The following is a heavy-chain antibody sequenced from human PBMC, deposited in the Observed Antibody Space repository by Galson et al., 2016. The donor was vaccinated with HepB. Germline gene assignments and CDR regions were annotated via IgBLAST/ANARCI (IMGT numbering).Heavy chain of an antibody. V-gene: IGHV3-73*01. J-gene: IGHJ4*02. CDR1: GFTFRDSA. D-gene: IGHD1-26*01. Sequence: SLRLSCAASGFTFRDSAMHWVRQASGKGLEWVGRIRSKTNSYATAYAASVQGRFTISRDDSKNTAYLQMNSLRIDDAAIYFCMRRRASDGRGDTVDNWGQGTLVTVSS. CDR3: MRRRASDGRGDTVDN. CDR2: IRSKTNSYAT.